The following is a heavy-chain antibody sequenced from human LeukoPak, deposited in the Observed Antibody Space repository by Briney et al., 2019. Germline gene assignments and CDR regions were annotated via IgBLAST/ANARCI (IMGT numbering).Heavy chain of an antibody. CDR1: GYTFTSYG. CDR2: ISAYNGNT. V-gene: IGHV1-18*01. Sequence: GASVKVSCKASGYTFTSYGISWVRQAPGQGLEWMGWISAYNGNTNYAQKLQGRVTMTTDTSTSTAYMELRSLRSDDTAVYYCARGRRSSSSQLLWWFDPWGQGTLVTVSS. D-gene: IGHD6-13*01. CDR3: ARGRRSSSSQLLWWFDP. J-gene: IGHJ5*02.